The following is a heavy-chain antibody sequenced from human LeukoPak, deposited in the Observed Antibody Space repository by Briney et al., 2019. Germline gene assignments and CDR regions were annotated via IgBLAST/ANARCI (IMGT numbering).Heavy chain of an antibody. Sequence: GGSVRLSCAASEFTFSTYCMHWVRQAPGKGLVWVSRINSDGTNTDYADSVKGRFTISRDNAKNTLYMQMNSLRVDDTAVYYCVREASGVSSSAFDVWGQGTMVTVSS. D-gene: IGHD1-26*01. J-gene: IGHJ3*01. CDR3: VREASGVSSSAFDV. V-gene: IGHV3-74*01. CDR2: INSDGTNT. CDR1: EFTFSTYC.